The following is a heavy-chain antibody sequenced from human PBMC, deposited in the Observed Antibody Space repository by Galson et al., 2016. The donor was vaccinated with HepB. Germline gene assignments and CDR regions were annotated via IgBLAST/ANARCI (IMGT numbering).Heavy chain of an antibody. CDR1: GFTFSTYA. CDR2: IAYDGSTK. CDR3: ARDSGGDYPSRFFDY. Sequence: SLRLSCAASGFTFSTYALHWVRQTPGKGLEWVAVIAYDGSTKYYADSVQGRFTISRDNSKNTLFLQLNSLRPEDTAVYYCARDSGGDYPSRFFDYWGQGTLVTVSS. V-gene: IGHV3-30*04. J-gene: IGHJ4*02. D-gene: IGHD4-17*01.